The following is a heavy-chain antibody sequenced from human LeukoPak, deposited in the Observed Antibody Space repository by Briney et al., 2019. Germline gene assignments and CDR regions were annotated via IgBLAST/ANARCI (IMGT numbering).Heavy chain of an antibody. CDR1: GDSISSYY. V-gene: IGHV4-38-2*02. CDR2: IYHSGNT. Sequence: SETLSLTCTVSGDSISSYYWTWIRQPPGKGLEWIGSIYHSGNTYYNPSLKSRVTISVDTSKNQFSLKLSSVTAADTAVYYCARHSSVLLWFGDFDYWGQGTLVTVSS. D-gene: IGHD3-10*01. J-gene: IGHJ4*02. CDR3: ARHSSVLLWFGDFDY.